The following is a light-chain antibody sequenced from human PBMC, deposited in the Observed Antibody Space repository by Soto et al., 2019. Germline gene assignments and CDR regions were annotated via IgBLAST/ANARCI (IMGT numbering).Light chain of an antibody. Sequence: QSALPQPASVSGSPGQSITISCTGTSSDVGLYNLVSWYQHHPGKAPKLMIHEVSKRPSGVSSRFSGSKSGNTASLTISGLQAEDEADYYCCSYAGGSTYVFGTGTKVTVL. CDR1: SSDVGLYNL. CDR2: EVS. V-gene: IGLV2-23*02. J-gene: IGLJ1*01. CDR3: CSYAGGSTYV.